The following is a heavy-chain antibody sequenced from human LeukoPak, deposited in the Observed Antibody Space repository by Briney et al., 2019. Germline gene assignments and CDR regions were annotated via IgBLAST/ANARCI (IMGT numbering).Heavy chain of an antibody. CDR1: GGTFSSYA. CDR2: IIPIFGTA. D-gene: IGHD2-15*01. V-gene: IGHV1-69*13. J-gene: IGHJ5*02. CDR3: ARDRQTDIVVVVAGSPALNWLDP. Sequence: ASVKVSCKASGGTFSSYAISWVRQAPGQGLEWMGGIIPIFGTANYAQKFQGRVTITADESTSTAYMELSSLRSEDTAVYYCARDRQTDIVVVVAGSPALNWLDPWGQGTLVTVSS.